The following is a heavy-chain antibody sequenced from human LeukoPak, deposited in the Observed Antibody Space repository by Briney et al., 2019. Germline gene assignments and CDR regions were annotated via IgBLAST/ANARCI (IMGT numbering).Heavy chain of an antibody. V-gene: IGHV3-23*01. J-gene: IGHJ4*02. Sequence: PGRSLRLSCAASGFTFSSYAMSWVRQAPGKGLEWVSAISGSGGSTYYADSVKGRFTISRDNSKNTLYLQMNSLRAEDTAVYYCAKDSGSTVEYYFDYWGQGTLVTVSS. CDR1: GFTFSSYA. CDR3: AKDSGSTVEYYFDY. D-gene: IGHD5-24*01. CDR2: ISGSGGST.